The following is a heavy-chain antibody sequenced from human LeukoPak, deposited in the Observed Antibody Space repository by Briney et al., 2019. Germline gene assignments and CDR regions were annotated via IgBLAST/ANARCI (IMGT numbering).Heavy chain of an antibody. J-gene: IGHJ3*02. D-gene: IGHD2-2*01. V-gene: IGHV3-21*01. CDR3: ARVTYCSSTSCYSGAFDI. CDR1: GFTFSSYS. CDR2: ISSSSSYI. Sequence: GGSLRLSCAASGFTFSSYSMNWVRKAPGKGLEWVSSISSSSSYIYYADSVKGRFTISRDNAKNSLYLQMNSLRAEDTAVYYCARVTYCSSTSCYSGAFDIWGQGTMVTVSS.